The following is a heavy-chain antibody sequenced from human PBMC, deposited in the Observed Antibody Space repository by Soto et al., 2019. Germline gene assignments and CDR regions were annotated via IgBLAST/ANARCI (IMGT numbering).Heavy chain of an antibody. CDR2: IYYSGST. Sequence: QVQLQESGPGLVKPSQTLSLTCTVSGGSISSGGYYWSWIRQHPGKGLEWIGYIYYSGSTYYNPSLKSRVTISVDTSKNQFSLKLSSVTAADTAVYYCASCPYKYYYDSANAFDIWGQGTMVTVSS. CDR1: GGSISSGGYY. CDR3: ASCPYKYYYDSANAFDI. V-gene: IGHV4-31*03. D-gene: IGHD3-22*01. J-gene: IGHJ3*02.